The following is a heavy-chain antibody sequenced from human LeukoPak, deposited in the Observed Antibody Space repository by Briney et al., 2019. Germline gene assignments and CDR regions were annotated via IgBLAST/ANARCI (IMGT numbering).Heavy chain of an antibody. CDR1: GSTFAELS. J-gene: IGHJ4*02. D-gene: IGHD3-22*01. CDR2: FDPEDGQA. Sequence: ASVKVSCKVSGSTFAELSMHWVRQAPGKGLEWMGGFDPEDGQATYAQKFRGRVTVTEDTSTDTAYMDLSSLRSEDTAAYYCATVSSYTYDNGGFYFDFWGQGTLVTVSS. CDR3: ATVSSYTYDNGGFYFDF. V-gene: IGHV1-24*01.